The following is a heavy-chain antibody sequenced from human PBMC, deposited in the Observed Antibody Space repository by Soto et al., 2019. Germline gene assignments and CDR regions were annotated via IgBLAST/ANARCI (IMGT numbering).Heavy chain of an antibody. J-gene: IGHJ4*02. CDR1: GFTFSSYA. V-gene: IGHV3-23*01. CDR3: ASGPGPTTYYDILTGPQGVFDY. D-gene: IGHD3-9*01. Sequence: GSLRLSCAASGFTFSSYAMSWVRQEPGRGQEWVSAISGSGGSTYYADSVKGRFTISRDVSRNTLYLQMNSLRDEDTAVYYCASGPGPTTYYDILTGPQGVFDYWGQGTLVTVSS. CDR2: ISGSGGST.